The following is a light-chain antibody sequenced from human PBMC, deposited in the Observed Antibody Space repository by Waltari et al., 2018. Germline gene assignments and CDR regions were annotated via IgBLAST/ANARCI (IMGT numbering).Light chain of an antibody. CDR2: SNN. Sequence: QSVLTQPPSASGTPGQRVTISCSGSRSNIGRNTVNWYQQVPGTAPKLLIYSNNQRPSGVPDRFSGSKSGTSASLAISVLQAEDDADYYCAAWDDGPTGYVFGSGTRVTVL. V-gene: IGLV1-44*01. CDR3: AAWDDGPTGYV. J-gene: IGLJ1*01. CDR1: RSNIGRNT.